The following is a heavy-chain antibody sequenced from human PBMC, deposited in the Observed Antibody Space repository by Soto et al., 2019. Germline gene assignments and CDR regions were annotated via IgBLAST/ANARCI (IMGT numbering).Heavy chain of an antibody. V-gene: IGHV3-23*01. Sequence: GGSLRLSCAASGFTFSSYSMSWVRQAPGKGLEWVSGFRSGGDDDTTYYADSVRGRFTISRDNSKNTLYLQMNSLRAEDTAVYYCARAEMTFYYYYGMDVWGQGTTVTVSS. J-gene: IGHJ6*02. CDR3: ARAEMTFYYYYGMDV. CDR1: GFTFSSYS. CDR2: FRSGGDDDTT.